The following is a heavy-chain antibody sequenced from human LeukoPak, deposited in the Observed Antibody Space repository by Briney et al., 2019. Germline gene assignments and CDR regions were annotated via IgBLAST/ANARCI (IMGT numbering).Heavy chain of an antibody. D-gene: IGHD4-23*01. Sequence: SETLSLTCTVSGGSISSGSYYWSWIRQPPGKGLEWIGYIYYSGSTNYNPSLKSRVTISLDTSKNQFSLKLSSVTAADTAVYYCARGDSTVTPKYFQYWGQGTLVTVSS. J-gene: IGHJ1*01. CDR1: GGSISSGSYY. CDR2: IYYSGST. V-gene: IGHV4-61*01. CDR3: ARGDSTVTPKYFQY.